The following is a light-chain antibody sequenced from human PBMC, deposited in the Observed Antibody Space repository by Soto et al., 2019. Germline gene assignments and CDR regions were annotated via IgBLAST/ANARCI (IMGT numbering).Light chain of an antibody. CDR3: QQVNHFPFT. CDR2: AAS. CDR1: QTVNNW. J-gene: IGKJ2*01. Sequence: DIQLTQSPSSVSASVGDRVSITCRASQTVNNWLAWSQQKPGKAPKLLIYAASTLQSGVPSRFSGSGSGPDFTLTISSLQPDDFATYYCQQVNHFPFTFGQGTYLEIK. V-gene: IGKV1D-12*01.